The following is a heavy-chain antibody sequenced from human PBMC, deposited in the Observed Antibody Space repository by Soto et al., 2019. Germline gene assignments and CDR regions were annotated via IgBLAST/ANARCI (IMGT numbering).Heavy chain of an antibody. CDR3: ARLGVGKLELEGEFDY. D-gene: IGHD3-3*01. CDR2: IYPGDSDT. V-gene: IGHV5-51*01. J-gene: IGHJ4*02. CDR1: GYSFTSYW. Sequence: EVQLVQSGAEVKKPGESLKISCKGSGYSFTSYWIGWVRQMPGKGLEWMGIIYPGDSDTRYSPSFQGQVTISADKSISTAYLQWSNLKASDTAVYYCARLGVGKLELEGEFDYWGQGTLVTVSS.